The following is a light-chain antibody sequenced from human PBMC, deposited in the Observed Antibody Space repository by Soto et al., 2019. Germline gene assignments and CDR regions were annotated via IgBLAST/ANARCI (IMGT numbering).Light chain of an antibody. CDR1: QRVSSGY. CDR2: GAS. V-gene: IGKV3-20*01. Sequence: IAPLSCSASQRVSSGYLAWYQQKPGQAPRLLIYGASNRATDIPDRFSGRGSGTDFTLTISRLEPEDFAVYYCQQYGSSPPSSTFGQGTRLEIK. CDR3: QQYGSSPPSST. J-gene: IGKJ5*01.